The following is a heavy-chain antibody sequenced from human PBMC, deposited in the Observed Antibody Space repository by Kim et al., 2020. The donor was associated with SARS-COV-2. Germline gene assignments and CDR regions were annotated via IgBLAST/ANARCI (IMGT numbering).Heavy chain of an antibody. CDR2: IIPILGIA. J-gene: IGHJ6*02. D-gene: IGHD5-12*01. Sequence: SVKVSCKASGGTFSSYTINWVRQAPGQGLEWMGRIIPILGIANYAQKFQGRVTITADKSTSTAYMELSSLRSEDTAVYYCARVGPGYSGYDFWDYGMDVWGQGTTVTVSS. CDR3: ARVGPGYSGYDFWDYGMDV. V-gene: IGHV1-69*02. CDR1: GGTFSSYT.